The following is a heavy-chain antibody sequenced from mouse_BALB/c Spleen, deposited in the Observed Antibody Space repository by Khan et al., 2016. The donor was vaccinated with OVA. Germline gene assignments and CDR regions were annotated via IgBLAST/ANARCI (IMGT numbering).Heavy chain of an antibody. V-gene: IGHV9-3-1*01. CDR2: INTYTGEP. Sequence: QIQLVQSGPEVKKPGETVKISCKASGYSFTNYGMNWVRQAPGKGLKWMGWINTYTGEPTYADDFKGRFAFSLETSASTAYLQITNLKNEDTATYFWAKGGAAYYRNDGGAMDYWGQGTSVTVSS. J-gene: IGHJ4*01. CDR1: GYSFTNYG. D-gene: IGHD2-14*01. CDR3: AKGGAAYYRNDGGAMDY.